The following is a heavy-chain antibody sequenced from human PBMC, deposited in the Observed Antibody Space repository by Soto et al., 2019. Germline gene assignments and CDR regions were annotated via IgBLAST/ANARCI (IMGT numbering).Heavy chain of an antibody. D-gene: IGHD6-13*01. CDR3: AKESTGYQAATFDY. J-gene: IGHJ4*02. CDR1: GFTFDDYA. CDR2: ISWYSGSI. V-gene: IGHV3-9*01. Sequence: EVQLVESGGGLVQPGRSLRLSCAASGFTFDDYAMQWVRQAPGKGLEWVSGISWYSGSIGYADSVKGRFTISRDNAKNSLYLQMNSPRADDTALYYCAKESTGYQAATFDYWGQGTLVTVSS.